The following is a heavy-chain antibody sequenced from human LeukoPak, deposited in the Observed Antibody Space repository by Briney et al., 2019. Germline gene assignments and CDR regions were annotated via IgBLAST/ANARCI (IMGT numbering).Heavy chain of an antibody. D-gene: IGHD5-18*01. Sequence: PGGSLRLSCAASGFTFSSYWMSWVRQAPGKGLEWVAKIKQDGSEKYYVDSVKGRFTISRDNAKNSLYLQMNSLRAEDTAVYYCARDLYSYGYYYYGMDVWGQGTTVTVSS. CDR1: GFTFSSYW. CDR3: ARDLYSYGYYYYGMDV. CDR2: IKQDGSEK. V-gene: IGHV3-7*01. J-gene: IGHJ6*02.